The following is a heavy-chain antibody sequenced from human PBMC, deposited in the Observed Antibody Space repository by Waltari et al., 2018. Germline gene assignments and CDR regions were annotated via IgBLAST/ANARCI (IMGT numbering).Heavy chain of an antibody. CDR3: ARAEQQLGLSNDY. CDR1: GYTFTGYY. D-gene: IGHD6-13*01. V-gene: IGHV1-2*02. CDR2: INPNSGGT. J-gene: IGHJ4*02. Sequence: QVQLVQSGAEVKKPGASVKVSCKASGYTFTGYYMHWVRQAPGQGLEWMGWINPNSGGTNFAQKFQGRVTMTRDTSISTAYLELSRLRADDTAVYYWARAEQQLGLSNDYWGQGTLVTVSS.